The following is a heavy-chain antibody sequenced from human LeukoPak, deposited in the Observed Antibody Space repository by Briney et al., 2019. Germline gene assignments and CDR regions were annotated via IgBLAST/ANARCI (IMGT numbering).Heavy chain of an antibody. CDR3: ARGPPDYGDFDY. CDR1: GVTFSSCS. Sequence: GGSLRLSCAASGVTFSSCSMNWVRQAPGKGLEWVSSISSSSSYIYYADSVKGRFTISRDNAKNSLYLQMNSLRAEDTAVYYCARGPPDYGDFDYWGQGTLVTVSS. CDR2: ISSSSSYI. J-gene: IGHJ4*02. D-gene: IGHD4-17*01. V-gene: IGHV3-21*01.